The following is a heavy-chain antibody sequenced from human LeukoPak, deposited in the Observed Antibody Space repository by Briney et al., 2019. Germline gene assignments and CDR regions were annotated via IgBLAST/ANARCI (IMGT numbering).Heavy chain of an antibody. CDR2: MSYDGSNK. J-gene: IGHJ6*02. Sequence: PGGSLRLSCAASGFTFSSYAMHWVRQAPGKGLEWVAVMSYDGSNKYYADSVKGRFTISRDNSKNTLYLQMNSLRAEDTAVYYCARREVTRAYYDILTGYYSSYYYYGMDVWGQGTTVTVSS. D-gene: IGHD3-9*01. V-gene: IGHV3-30-3*01. CDR3: ARREVTRAYYDILTGYYSSYYYYGMDV. CDR1: GFTFSSYA.